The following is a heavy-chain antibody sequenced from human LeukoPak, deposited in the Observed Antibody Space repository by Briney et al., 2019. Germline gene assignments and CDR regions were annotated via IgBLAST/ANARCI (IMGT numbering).Heavy chain of an antibody. CDR1: GGSISSLTYY. D-gene: IGHD6-19*01. CDR3: TGYSNGRSSGGGY. Sequence: SETLSLTCTVSGGSISSLTYYWGWIRQPPGKGLEWIASIHYSGTTYYSPSLKSRVAISVDRSNNQFSLRLSSVTAADTAVYFCTGYSNGRSSGGGYWGQGTLVTVSS. J-gene: IGHJ4*02. CDR2: IHYSGTT. V-gene: IGHV4-39*01.